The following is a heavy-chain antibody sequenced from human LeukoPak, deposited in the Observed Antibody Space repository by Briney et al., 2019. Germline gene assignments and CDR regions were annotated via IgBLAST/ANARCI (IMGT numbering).Heavy chain of an antibody. CDR1: GYTFTSYY. V-gene: IGHV1-8*01. CDR2: MNPTSGHK. CDR3: ARGSRIWYYMDV. J-gene: IGHJ6*03. Sequence: GAAVKVSCKASGYTFTSYYINWVRQATGQGLEWMGWMNPTSGHKGYAQKFQGRVTMTRTTYISTAYMELSSLRSEDTAVYYCARGSRIWYYMDVWGKGTTVTVSS.